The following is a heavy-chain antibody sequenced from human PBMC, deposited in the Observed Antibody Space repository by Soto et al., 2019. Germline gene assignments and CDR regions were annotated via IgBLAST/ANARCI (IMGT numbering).Heavy chain of an antibody. V-gene: IGHV1-18*01. Sequence: ASVKVSCKASGYTFTSYGISWVRQAPGQGXEWMGWISAYNGNTNYAQKLQGRVTMTTDTSTSTAYMELRSLRSDDTAVYYCARTVTGYYDSSGYYSSFDYWGQGTLVTVS. CDR3: ARTVTGYYDSSGYYSSFDY. D-gene: IGHD3-22*01. CDR1: GYTFTSYG. CDR2: ISAYNGNT. J-gene: IGHJ4*02.